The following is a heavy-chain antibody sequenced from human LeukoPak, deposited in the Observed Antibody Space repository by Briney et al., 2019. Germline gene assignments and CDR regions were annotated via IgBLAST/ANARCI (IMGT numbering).Heavy chain of an antibody. CDR2: IYHSGST. Sequence: PSETLSLTCTVSGGSISSGGYYWSWIRQHPGKGLEWIGYIYHSGSTYYNPSLKSRVTISVDTSKDQFSLKLSSVTAADTAVYYCARDSGGVPAATQYFQHWGQGTLVTVSS. D-gene: IGHD2-2*01. J-gene: IGHJ1*01. CDR1: GGSISSGGYY. CDR3: ARDSGGVPAATQYFQH. V-gene: IGHV4-31*03.